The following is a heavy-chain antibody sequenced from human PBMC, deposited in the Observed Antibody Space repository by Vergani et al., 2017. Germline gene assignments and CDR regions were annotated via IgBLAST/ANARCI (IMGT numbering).Heavy chain of an antibody. J-gene: IGHJ3*02. D-gene: IGHD6-6*01. CDR3: ARHLRQLARNDVFDI. CDR2: IYYSGST. V-gene: IGHV4-30-4*08. Sequence: QVQLQESGPGLVKPSQTLSLTCTVSGGSISSGDYYWSWIRQPPGKGLEWIGYIYYSGSTYYNPSLKSRVSISVDTSKNQFSLNLTSVTAADTAVYYCARHLRQLARNDVFDIWGHGTLVTVSS. CDR1: GGSISSGDYY.